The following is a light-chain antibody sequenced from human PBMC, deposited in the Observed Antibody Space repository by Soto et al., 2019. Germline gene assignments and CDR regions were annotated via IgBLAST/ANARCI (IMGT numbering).Light chain of an antibody. CDR3: HQYDSSPIT. CDR1: QSVSSSY. J-gene: IGKJ5*01. Sequence: EIVLTQSPGTLSLSPGERATLSCRASQSVSSSYLAWSQQKPGQAPRLLIYGASSRATGIPDRFSGSGSGTDFTLTISRLEPEDFAVYYCHQYDSSPITFGQGTRLEI. CDR2: GAS. V-gene: IGKV3-20*01.